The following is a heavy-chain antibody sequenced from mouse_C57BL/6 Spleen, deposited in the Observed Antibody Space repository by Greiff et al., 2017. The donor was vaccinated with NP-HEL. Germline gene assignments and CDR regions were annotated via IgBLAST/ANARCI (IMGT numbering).Heavy chain of an antibody. Sequence: EVQGVESGGGLVQPGGSMKLSCVASGFTFSNYWMNWVRQSPEKGLEWVAQIRLKSDNYATHYAESVKGRFTISRDDSKSSVYLQMNNLGAEDTGIYYCTVDGSYWGQGTTLTVSS. CDR2: IRLKSDNYAT. CDR3: TVDGSY. CDR1: GFTFSNYW. J-gene: IGHJ2*01. V-gene: IGHV6-3*01. D-gene: IGHD2-3*01.